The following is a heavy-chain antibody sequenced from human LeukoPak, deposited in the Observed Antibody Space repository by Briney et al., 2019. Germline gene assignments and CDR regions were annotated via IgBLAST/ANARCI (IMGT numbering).Heavy chain of an antibody. CDR3: AQEVYGACGV. V-gene: IGHV3-23*01. D-gene: IGHD4/OR15-4a*01. J-gene: IGHJ2*01. Sequence: PGGSLTLHCAASGFILNSYAMSWVRQAPGKGLEWVSAIIGSGGTTYYADSVKGRFTISRDNSKNTLYLQMSGPRAEDTAVYYCAQEVYGACGVWGRDTQVTVSS. CDR2: IIGSGGTT. CDR1: GFILNSYA.